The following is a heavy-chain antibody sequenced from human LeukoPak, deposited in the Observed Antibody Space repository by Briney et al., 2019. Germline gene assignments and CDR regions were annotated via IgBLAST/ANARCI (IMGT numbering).Heavy chain of an antibody. CDR1: GYSFTTYW. J-gene: IGHJ4*02. CDR2: IYPGDSDT. Sequence: GESLKISCTGSGYSFTTYWLAWVRQMPGKGLEWMGVIYPGDSDTRYSPSFQGQVTLSADKSISTTYLQWSSLKASDTAIYYCARALVGAATLSYWGQGTLVTVSS. D-gene: IGHD1-26*01. V-gene: IGHV5-51*01. CDR3: ARALVGAATLSY.